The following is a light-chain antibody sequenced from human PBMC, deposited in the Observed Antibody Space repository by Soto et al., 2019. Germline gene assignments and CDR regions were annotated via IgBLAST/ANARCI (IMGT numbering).Light chain of an antibody. J-gene: IGLJ3*02. CDR3: SSYSDTSHVL. Sequence: QSVLTQPRSVSGSPGESVTISCTGTSSDVGDYSLVSWYQHHPGKAPKLMIFDVTKRPSGVPDRFSGSKSGNTASLTISGLLADDEADYFCSSYSDTSHVLFGGGTQLT. CDR1: SSDVGDYSL. V-gene: IGLV2-11*01. CDR2: DVT.